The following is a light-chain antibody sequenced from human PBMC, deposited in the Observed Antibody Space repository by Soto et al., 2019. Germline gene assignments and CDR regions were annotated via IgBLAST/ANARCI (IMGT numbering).Light chain of an antibody. CDR3: QYYSTSPRT. J-gene: IGKJ1*01. CDR1: QSVSSSA. V-gene: IGKV3-20*01. Sequence: EIELTQSPGTLSMSQGERATLSCRASQSVSSSALAWYQQKPGQAPRRLIYGASSRATGIPDRFSGSGSGTDFTLTISRLEPEDFAVYYCQYYSTSPRTFGQGTKVDIK. CDR2: GAS.